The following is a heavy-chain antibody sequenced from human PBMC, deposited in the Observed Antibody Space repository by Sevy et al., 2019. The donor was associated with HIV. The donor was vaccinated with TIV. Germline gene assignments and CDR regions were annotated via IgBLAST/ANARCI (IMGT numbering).Heavy chain of an antibody. Sequence: GGSLRLSCAASGFTFSSYSMNWVRQAPGKGLEWVSSISSSSSYIYYADSVKGRFTISRDNAKNSLYLQMNSLRAEDTDVYYCATGKVNYYDTSFARLWGQGTLVTVSS. CDR1: GFTFSSYS. D-gene: IGHD3-22*01. J-gene: IGHJ4*02. V-gene: IGHV3-21*01. CDR3: ATGKVNYYDTSFARL. CDR2: ISSSSSYI.